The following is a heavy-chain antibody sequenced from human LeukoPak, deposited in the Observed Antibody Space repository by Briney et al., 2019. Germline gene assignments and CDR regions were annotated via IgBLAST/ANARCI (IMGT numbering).Heavy chain of an antibody. CDR3: AKSGDYQLLSRLY. Sequence: PGGSLRLSCAASGFTFSSYAMSWIRQAPGKGLEWVSAISGSGGSTYYADSVKGRFTISRDNSKNTLYLQMNSLRAEDTAVYYCAKSGDYQLLSRLYWGQGTLVTVSS. J-gene: IGHJ4*02. D-gene: IGHD2-2*01. V-gene: IGHV3-23*01. CDR1: GFTFSSYA. CDR2: ISGSGGST.